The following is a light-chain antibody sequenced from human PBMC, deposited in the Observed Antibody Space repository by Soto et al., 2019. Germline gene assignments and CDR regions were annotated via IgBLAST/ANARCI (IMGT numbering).Light chain of an antibody. V-gene: IGLV2-8*01. Sequence: QSALTQPPSASGSPGQSVTISCTGTSSDVGDYNYVSWYQQHPGKAPKLMIYDVSKRPSGVPDRFSGSKSGKTASLTVSGLQDEDEADYYCSSYAGSLYVFGTGTKVTVL. J-gene: IGLJ1*01. CDR2: DVS. CDR1: SSDVGDYNY. CDR3: SSYAGSLYV.